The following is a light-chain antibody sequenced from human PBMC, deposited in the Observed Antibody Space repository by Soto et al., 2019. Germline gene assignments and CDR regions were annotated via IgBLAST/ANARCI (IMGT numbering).Light chain of an antibody. CDR3: QQYNNFPWT. V-gene: IGKV1-5*01. CDR1: QSITNW. Sequence: DIQMTQSPSTLSASVGDTVTITCRAGQSITNWLAWYQQKPGRAPNLLIYDASNLAAGVPSRFSGSGSGTEFTLTISSLQPDDFATYYCQQYNNFPWTFGQGTRVDVK. J-gene: IGKJ1*01. CDR2: DAS.